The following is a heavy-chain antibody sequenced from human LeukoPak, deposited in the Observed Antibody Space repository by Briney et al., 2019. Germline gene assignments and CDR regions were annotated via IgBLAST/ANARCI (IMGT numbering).Heavy chain of an antibody. CDR1: GFTFSSSA. D-gene: IGHD2-2*01. CDR2: ISASGGST. CDR3: ARTAGYCSSTSCYGGWVPYYYYYYGMDV. Sequence: GGSLRLSCAASGFTFSSSAMSWVRQVPGKGLEWVSGISASGGSTSYADSVRGRFTISRDNSKNTLYVQMNSLRDEDTAVYYCARTAGYCSSTSCYGGWVPYYYYYYGMDVWGQGTTVTVSS. J-gene: IGHJ6*02. V-gene: IGHV3-23*01.